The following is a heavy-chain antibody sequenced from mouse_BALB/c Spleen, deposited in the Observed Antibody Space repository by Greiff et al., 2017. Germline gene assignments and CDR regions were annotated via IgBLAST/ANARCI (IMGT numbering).Heavy chain of an antibody. D-gene: IGHD2-1*01. CDR1: GYTFTSYW. J-gene: IGHJ4*01. CDR2: INPSTGYT. Sequence: QVQLKESGAELAKPGASVKMSCKASGYTFTSYWMHWVKQRPGQGLEWIGYINPSTGYTEYNQKFKDKATLTADKFSSTAYMKLSSLTSEDSAVYYCARGGIYYGNPYAMDYRGQRTSVTVSS. CDR3: ARGGIYYGNPYAMDY. V-gene: IGHV1-7*01.